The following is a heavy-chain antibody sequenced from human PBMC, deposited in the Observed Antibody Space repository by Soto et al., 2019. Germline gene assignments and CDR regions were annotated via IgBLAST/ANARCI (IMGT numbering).Heavy chain of an antibody. CDR3: LGGVH. CDR2: IKQDGSET. V-gene: IGHV3-7*01. Sequence: EVQVVESGGGLVQPGGSLRLSCAASGFTFTTYWMTWVRQAPGKGLEWVANIKQDGSETYYMDSVKGRFTTSRDNAKNSLYLQMNSLRADDAAVYYCLGGVHWGQGTLVTVSS. CDR1: GFTFTTYW. D-gene: IGHD2-8*02. J-gene: IGHJ4*02.